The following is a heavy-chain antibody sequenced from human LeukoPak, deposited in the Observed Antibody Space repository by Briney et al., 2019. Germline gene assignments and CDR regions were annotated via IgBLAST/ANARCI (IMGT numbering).Heavy chain of an antibody. CDR1: GGPITSTNY. J-gene: IGHJ4*02. V-gene: IGHV4-4*02. Sequence: PSGTLSLTCGVSGGPITSTNYWTWVRQPPGKGLEWIGEVNLQGSTNYNPSLMGRVAISVDMSENHLSLQLTSVTAADTAVYYCAREGGPYRPLDYSGQGTLVTVSS. CDR3: AREGGPYRPLDY. CDR2: VNLQGST.